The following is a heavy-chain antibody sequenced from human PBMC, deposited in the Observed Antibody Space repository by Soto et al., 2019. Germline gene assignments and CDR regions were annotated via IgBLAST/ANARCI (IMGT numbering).Heavy chain of an antibody. V-gene: IGHV3-66*01. CDR1: GLTVSSNY. D-gene: IGHD4-17*01. J-gene: IGHJ4*02. Sequence: EVQLVESGGGLVQPGGSLRLSCAASGLTVSSNYMSWVRQAPGKGLEWVSVIYTGGSTYYADSVKGRFTISRDNSKNTLYLQMNSLRAEDTAVYYCARDYGGSGRFDYWGQGTLVTVSS. CDR3: ARDYGGSGRFDY. CDR2: IYTGGST.